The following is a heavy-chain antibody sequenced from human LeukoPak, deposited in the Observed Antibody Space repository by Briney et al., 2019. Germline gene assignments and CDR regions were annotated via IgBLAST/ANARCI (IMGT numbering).Heavy chain of an antibody. D-gene: IGHD2-2*01. Sequence: KPSETLSLTCTVSGGSISTGSYYWGWIRQPPGKGLEWIGTIYYSGSTYYNPSLESRVTISLDTSKDQFSLNLTSVTAADTAVYYCATPGYCSTIDCYYYMDVWGIGTSVTVSS. V-gene: IGHV4-39*01. CDR1: GGSISTGSYY. CDR2: IYYSGST. J-gene: IGHJ6*03. CDR3: ATPGYCSTIDCYYYMDV.